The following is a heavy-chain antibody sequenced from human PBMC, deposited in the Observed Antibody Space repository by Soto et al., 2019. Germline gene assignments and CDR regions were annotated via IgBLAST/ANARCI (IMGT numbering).Heavy chain of an antibody. D-gene: IGHD3-22*01. CDR2: VIPLFGAA. V-gene: IGHV1-69*13. CDR1: GGPFNNYG. Sequence: AVKVSSKASGGPFNNYGINWVRQAPGQGLEWMGGVIPLFGAANYAQKFQGRVTITADASTSVVYMQLSSLRSEDTAVYYCAREQHDPYDASGYYFNWFDPWGQGTVVTVSS. CDR3: AREQHDPYDASGYYFNWFDP. J-gene: IGHJ5*02.